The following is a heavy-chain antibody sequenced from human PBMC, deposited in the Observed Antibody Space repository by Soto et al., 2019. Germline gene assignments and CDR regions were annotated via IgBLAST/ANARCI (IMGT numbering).Heavy chain of an antibody. V-gene: IGHV4-34*01. J-gene: IGHJ4*02. D-gene: IGHD3-3*01. CDR1: GGSFSGYY. Sequence: WETLSLTCAVYGGSFSGYYWSWIRQPPGKGLEWIGEINHSGSTNYNPSLKSRVTISVDTSKNQFSLKLSSVTAADTAVYYCARAGVVITTTFDYWGQGTLVTVTS. CDR3: ARAGVVITTTFDY. CDR2: INHSGST.